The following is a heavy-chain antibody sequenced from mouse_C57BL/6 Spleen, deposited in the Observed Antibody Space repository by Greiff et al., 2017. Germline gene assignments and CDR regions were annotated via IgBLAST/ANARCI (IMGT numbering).Heavy chain of an antibody. D-gene: IGHD1-1*01. Sequence: VQLQQPGAELVRPGSSVKLSCKASGYTFTSYWMHWVKQRPIQGLEWIGNIDPSDSETHYNQKFKDKATLTVDKSSSTAYMQLSSLTSEDSAVYYCARASTVVEAMDYWGQGTSVTVSS. CDR1: GYTFTSYW. J-gene: IGHJ4*01. V-gene: IGHV1-52*01. CDR2: IDPSDSET. CDR3: ARASTVVEAMDY.